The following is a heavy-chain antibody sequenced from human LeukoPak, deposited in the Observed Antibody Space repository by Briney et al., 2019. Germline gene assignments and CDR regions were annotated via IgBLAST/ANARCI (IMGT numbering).Heavy chain of an antibody. V-gene: IGHV1-69*10. CDR2: IIPILGIA. D-gene: IGHD5-24*01. CDR1: GGTFSSYA. J-gene: IGHJ4*02. CDR3: ARVVGGYNYPFDY. Sequence: SVKVSCKASGGTFSSYAISWVRQAPGQGLEWMGWIIPILGIANYAQKFQGRVTITADKSTSTAYMELSSLRSEDTAVYYCARVVGGYNYPFDYWGQGTLVTVSS.